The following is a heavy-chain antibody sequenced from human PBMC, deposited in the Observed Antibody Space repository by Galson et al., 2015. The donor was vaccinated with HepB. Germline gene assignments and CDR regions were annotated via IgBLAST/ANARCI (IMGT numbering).Heavy chain of an antibody. V-gene: IGHV3-30-3*01. CDR2: ISSLGDIE. CDR3: ARDAMGRGSGKFSAFDY. J-gene: IGHJ4*02. CDR1: GFTFNTYT. Sequence: SLRLSCATSGFTFNTYTMHWVRQAPGKGLEWLATISSLGDIEYYADSVKGRFTNSRNNAKNILYLQVNRLRTDKTALYYCARDAMGRGSGKFSAFDYWGRGTLITVSS. D-gene: IGHD1-26*01.